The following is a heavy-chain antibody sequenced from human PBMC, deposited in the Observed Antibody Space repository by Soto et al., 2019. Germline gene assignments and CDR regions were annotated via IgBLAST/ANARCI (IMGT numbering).Heavy chain of an antibody. V-gene: IGHV4-31*03. J-gene: IGHJ4*02. D-gene: IGHD2-2*01. CDR2: INYRGTT. CDR3: ARHAPGEAPY. CDR1: GGYITNGDYY. Sequence: QVQLQESGPGLVRPSQTLSLTCTVSGGYITNGDYYWNWIRQHPGKGLEWIGYINYRGTTFYNPSLKSRVFISVETSKNQFSLNLSSVTAADTAVYFCARHAPGEAPYWGQGTLVTVSS.